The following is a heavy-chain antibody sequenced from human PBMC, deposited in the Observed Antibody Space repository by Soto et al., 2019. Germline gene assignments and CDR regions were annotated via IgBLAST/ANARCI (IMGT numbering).Heavy chain of an antibody. Sequence: SGPTLVKPTQTLTLTCTFSGFSLSTSGVGVGWIRQPPGKALEWLALIYWNDDKRYSPSLKSRLTITKDTSKNQVVLTMTNMDPVDTATYYCAHRSDLVYSSGWYSNWFDPWGQGTLVTVSS. CDR3: AHRSDLVYSSGWYSNWFDP. CDR1: GFSLSTSGVG. D-gene: IGHD6-19*01. V-gene: IGHV2-5*01. J-gene: IGHJ5*02. CDR2: IYWNDDK.